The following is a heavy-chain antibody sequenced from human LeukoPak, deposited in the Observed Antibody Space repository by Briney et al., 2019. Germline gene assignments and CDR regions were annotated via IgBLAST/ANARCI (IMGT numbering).Heavy chain of an antibody. CDR3: ARFRFGEWLDMDV. Sequence: GEYLKISCKGSGYSFTSYWIGWVRQMPGKGLEWMGIIYPGDSDTRYSPSFQGQVTISADKSISTAYLQWSSLKASDTAMYYCARFRFGEWLDMDVWGKGTTVTVSS. CDR1: GYSFTSYW. D-gene: IGHD3-10*01. V-gene: IGHV5-51*01. CDR2: IYPGDSDT. J-gene: IGHJ6*03.